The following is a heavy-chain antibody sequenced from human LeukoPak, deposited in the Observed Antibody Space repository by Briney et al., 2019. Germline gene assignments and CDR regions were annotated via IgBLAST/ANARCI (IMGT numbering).Heavy chain of an antibody. Sequence: ASVKVSCKASGYTFTSYDINWVRQATGQGLEWMGWMNPNSGHTDYAQKFQGRATITRNTSISTAYMELSSLRSEDTAVYYCARDYAWIYYYYMDVWGKGTTVTVSS. V-gene: IGHV1-8*03. D-gene: IGHD3-16*01. J-gene: IGHJ6*03. CDR2: MNPNSGHT. CDR1: GYTFTSYD. CDR3: ARDYAWIYYYYMDV.